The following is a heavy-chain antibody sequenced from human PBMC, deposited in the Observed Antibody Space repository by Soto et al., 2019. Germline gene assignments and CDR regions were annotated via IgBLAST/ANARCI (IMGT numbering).Heavy chain of an antibody. CDR1: GFTSTDHA. D-gene: IGHD3-3*01. Sequence: GGSVRLSCTFSGFTSTDHALTWVRQAPGKGLEWVAFSTSHSYGGTTDYAASVKGRFTISRDDSKSIAYLQMNSLQIADTAIYYCARDGDYYGMDVWGQGTTVTVSS. CDR2: STSHSYGGTT. J-gene: IGHJ6*02. V-gene: IGHV3-49*04. CDR3: ARDGDYYGMDV.